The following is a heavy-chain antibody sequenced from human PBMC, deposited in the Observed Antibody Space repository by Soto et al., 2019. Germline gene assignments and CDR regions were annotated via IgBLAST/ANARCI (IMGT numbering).Heavy chain of an antibody. V-gene: IGHV4-4*02. Sequence: QVQLQESGPGLVKPSGTLSLTCAVSSGSISSSNWWSWVRQPPGKGLEWIGEIYHSGSTNYNPSLKSRVTISVDKSKNQCSLKLSSVTAADTAVYYCARALGDPDYGDYYNWFDPWGQGTLVTVSS. D-gene: IGHD4-17*01. CDR1: SGSISSSNW. CDR3: ARALGDPDYGDYYNWFDP. CDR2: IYHSGST. J-gene: IGHJ5*02.